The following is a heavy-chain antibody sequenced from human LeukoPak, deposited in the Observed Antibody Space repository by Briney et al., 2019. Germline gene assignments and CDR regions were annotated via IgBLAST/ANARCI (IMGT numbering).Heavy chain of an antibody. CDR2: MNPNSGNT. CDR3: ARGRQQLGYYYYYMDV. J-gene: IGHJ6*03. V-gene: IGHV1-8*03. Sequence: ASVKVSCKASGYTFTSYDINWVRQATGQGLEWMGWMNPNSGNTGYAQKFQGRVTITRNTSISTAYTELSSLRSEDTAVYYCARGRQQLGYYYYYMDVWGKGTTVTISS. D-gene: IGHD6-13*01. CDR1: GYTFTSYD.